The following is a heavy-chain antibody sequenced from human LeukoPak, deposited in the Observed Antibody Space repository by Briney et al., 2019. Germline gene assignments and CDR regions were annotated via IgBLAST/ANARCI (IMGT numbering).Heavy chain of an antibody. J-gene: IGHJ4*02. CDR2: ISGNGGST. D-gene: IGHD3-10*01. CDR1: GFTFSSYD. V-gene: IGHV3-23*01. CDR3: ANNYYGSGTYYNPRGY. Sequence: GGSLRLSCAASGFTFSSYDMSWVRQAPGKGLGWVSAISGNGGSTYYADSVKGRFTISRDNSKNTLYLQMNSLRAEDTAVYYCANNYYGSGTYYNPRGYWGQGTLVTVSS.